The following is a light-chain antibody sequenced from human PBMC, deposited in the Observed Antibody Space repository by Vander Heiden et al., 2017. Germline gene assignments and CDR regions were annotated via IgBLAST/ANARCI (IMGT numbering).Light chain of an antibody. CDR1: SSDVGGYEY. CDR3: SSYTASDTLL. Sequence: QSALTQPASVPGSPGQSITISCTRPSSDVGGYEYVSWYQHNPDKAPKLLIYEVNNRTAGVSNRFSGCKSGNTASLTISGLQDEDEDDYYCSSYTASDTLLFGGGTKLTVL. CDR2: EVN. V-gene: IGLV2-14*01. J-gene: IGLJ2*01.